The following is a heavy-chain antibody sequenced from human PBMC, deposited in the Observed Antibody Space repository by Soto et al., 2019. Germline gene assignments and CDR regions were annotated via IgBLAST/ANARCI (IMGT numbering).Heavy chain of an antibody. J-gene: IGHJ4*02. Sequence: ASVKVYCKASGYTFTSYGISWVRQAPGQGLERMGWISAYNGNTNYAQKLQGRVTMTTDTSTSTAYMELRSLRSDDTAVYYCARLDVDLGGVIVAYFDYWGQGTLVTVSS. D-gene: IGHD3-16*02. CDR1: GYTFTSYG. CDR3: ARLDVDLGGVIVAYFDY. CDR2: ISAYNGNT. V-gene: IGHV1-18*01.